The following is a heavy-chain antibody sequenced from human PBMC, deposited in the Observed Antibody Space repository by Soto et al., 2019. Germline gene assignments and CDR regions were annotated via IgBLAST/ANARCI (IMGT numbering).Heavy chain of an antibody. Sequence: QVQLVQSGAEVKKPGSSVKVSCKASGGTFSSYAISWVRQAPGQGLEWMGGIIPIFGTANYAQKLQGRVTITADESTSTAYMELSSLRSEDTAVYYCARGSIGTRYSSRAPMDYGYYYGMDVWGQGTTVTVSS. D-gene: IGHD6-13*01. V-gene: IGHV1-69*01. CDR2: IIPIFGTA. CDR1: GGTFSSYA. J-gene: IGHJ6*02. CDR3: ARGSIGTRYSSRAPMDYGYYYGMDV.